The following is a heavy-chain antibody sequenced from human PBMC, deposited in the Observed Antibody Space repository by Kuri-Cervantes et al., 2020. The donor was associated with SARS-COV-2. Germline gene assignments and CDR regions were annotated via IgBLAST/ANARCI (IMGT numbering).Heavy chain of an antibody. J-gene: IGHJ6*02. Sequence: SETLSLTCTVSGGSISSYYWSWIRQPPGKGLGWIGYSYYSGSTNYNPTLKSRVTISVDTSKNQFSLKLSSVTAADTAVYYCARRPDTAMAPNYYYYGMDVWGQGTTVTVSS. D-gene: IGHD5-18*01. CDR3: ARRPDTAMAPNYYYYGMDV. CDR1: GGSISSYY. CDR2: SYYSGST. V-gene: IGHV4-59*01.